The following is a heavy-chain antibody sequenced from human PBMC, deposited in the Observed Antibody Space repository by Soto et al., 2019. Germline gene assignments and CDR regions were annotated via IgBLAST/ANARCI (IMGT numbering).Heavy chain of an antibody. Sequence: GASVKVSWKASGFTFTSSAVQWVRQARGQRLEWIGWIVVGSGNTNYAQKFQERVTITRDMSTSTAYMELSSLRSEDTAVYYCAAGDYYDSSGYFGPHLYYYYGMDVWGQGTTVTV. CDR3: AAGDYYDSSGYFGPHLYYYYGMDV. CDR2: IVVGSGNT. J-gene: IGHJ6*02. CDR1: GFTFTSSA. V-gene: IGHV1-58*01. D-gene: IGHD3-22*01.